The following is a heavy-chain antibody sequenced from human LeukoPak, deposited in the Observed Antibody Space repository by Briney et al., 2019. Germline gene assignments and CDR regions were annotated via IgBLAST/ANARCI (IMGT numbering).Heavy chain of an antibody. CDR3: AREKPGSQIDY. Sequence: SETLSLTCTVSGGSISSYYWSWIRQPPGKGLEWIGYIYYSGSTNYNPSLKSRVTISVDTSKNQFSLKLSAVTAADTAVYYCAREKPGSQIDYWGQGTLVTVSS. CDR1: GGSISSYY. D-gene: IGHD3-10*01. CDR2: IYYSGST. V-gene: IGHV4-59*12. J-gene: IGHJ4*02.